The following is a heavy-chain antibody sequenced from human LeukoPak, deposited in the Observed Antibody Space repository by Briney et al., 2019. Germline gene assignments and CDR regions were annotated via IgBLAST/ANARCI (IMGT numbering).Heavy chain of an antibody. CDR3: ARRHHFGFLDS. V-gene: IGHV3-7*04. J-gene: IGHJ4*02. D-gene: IGHD3-10*01. CDR1: GVMFPSYW. Sequence: GSLRLSCAASGVMFPSYWMTWVRQAPGKGLEWVANIKQDGSERYYVDSVKGRFTISRDNAKNSVYLQMNSLRAEDTAVYYCARRHHFGFLDSWGQGTLVTVSS. CDR2: IKQDGSER.